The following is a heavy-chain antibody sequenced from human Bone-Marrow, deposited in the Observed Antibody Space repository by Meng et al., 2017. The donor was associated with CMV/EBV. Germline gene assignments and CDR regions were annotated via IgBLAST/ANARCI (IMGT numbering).Heavy chain of an antibody. CDR3: ARDRSLSATTTFYYFYGVDV. D-gene: IGHD1-26*01. CDR2: ISTYNGNT. J-gene: IGHJ6*02. CDR1: GYTFNAYG. Sequence: ASVKVSCKASGYTFNAYGISWVRQAPGQGLEWMGWISTYNGNTNYAQKVQGRVTMTTATSTSTVYMELRSLRSDDTAVYYCARDRSLSATTTFYYFYGVDVWGQGTTVTVSS. V-gene: IGHV1-18*04.